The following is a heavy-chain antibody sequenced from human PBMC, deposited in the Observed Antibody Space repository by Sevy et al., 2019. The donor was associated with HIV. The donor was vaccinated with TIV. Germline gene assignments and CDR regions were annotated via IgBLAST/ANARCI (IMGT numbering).Heavy chain of an antibody. J-gene: IGHJ3*02. CDR1: GFTFSSYG. Sequence: GGSLRLSCAASGFTFSSYGMHWVRQAPGKGLEWVAVIWYDGSNKYYADSVKGRFTISRDNSKNTLYLQMNSLRAEDTAVYYCARRSYGNFDAFDIWGQGTMVTVSS. CDR3: ARRSYGNFDAFDI. D-gene: IGHD5-18*01. V-gene: IGHV3-33*01. CDR2: IWYDGSNK.